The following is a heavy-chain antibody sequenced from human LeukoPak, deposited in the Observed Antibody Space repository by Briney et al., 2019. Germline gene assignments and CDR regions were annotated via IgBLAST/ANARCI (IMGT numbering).Heavy chain of an antibody. J-gene: IGHJ2*01. CDR3: AKAPTWSNWYFDL. CDR1: GFTFSSYG. D-gene: IGHD1-26*01. CDR2: ITDNGGRT. V-gene: IGHV3-64D*06. Sequence: GGSLRLSCLGSGFTFSSYGMYWVRQAPGKGLEYVSAITDNGGRTYYADSVKGRFTISRDNSKNTLYLQMSSLRAEDTAVYYCAKAPTWSNWYFDLWGRGTLVTVSS.